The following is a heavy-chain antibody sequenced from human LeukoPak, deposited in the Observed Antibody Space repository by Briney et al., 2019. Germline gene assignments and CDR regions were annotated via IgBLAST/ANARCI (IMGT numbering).Heavy chain of an antibody. CDR3: ARVQSGSDAFDI. V-gene: IGHV3-30-3*01. CDR2: ISTDGSNR. J-gene: IGHJ3*02. CDR1: GYAFSSYA. Sequence: GGSLRLSCAASGYAFSSYAMHWVRQAPGKGPEWVAVISTDGSNRFYADSVKGRFTFSRDNSKNTLYLQMNSLRVEDTATYYCARVQSGSDAFDIWGQGRMVTVSS.